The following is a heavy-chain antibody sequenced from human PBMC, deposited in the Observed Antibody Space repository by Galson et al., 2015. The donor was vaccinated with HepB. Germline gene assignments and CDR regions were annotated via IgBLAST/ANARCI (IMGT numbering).Heavy chain of an antibody. V-gene: IGHV1-69*04. J-gene: IGHJ6*02. CDR2: IIPILGIA. CDR1: GGTFSSYA. D-gene: IGHD6-19*01. CDR3: ASPGIAVAGTPYYYYGMDV. Sequence: SVKVSCKASGGTFSSYAISWVRRAPGQGLEWMGRIIPILGIANYAQKFQGRVTITADKSTSTAYMERSSLRSEDTAVYYCASPGIAVAGTPYYYYGMDVWGQGTTVTVSS.